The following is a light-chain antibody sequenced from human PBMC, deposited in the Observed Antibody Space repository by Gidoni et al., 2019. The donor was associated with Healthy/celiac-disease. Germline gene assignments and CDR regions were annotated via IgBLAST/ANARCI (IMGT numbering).Light chain of an antibody. CDR1: SSNIGNNY. J-gene: IGLJ3*02. CDR3: GTWDSSLSAGV. V-gene: IGLV1-51*01. Sequence: QSVLTQPPSVSAAPGQTVTISCSGSSSNIGNNYLSWYQQLPGTAPNLLIYDNNKRPSGSPDRFSGSKSGTSATLGITGLQTGDEADYYCGTWDSSLSAGVFGGGTKLTVL. CDR2: DNN.